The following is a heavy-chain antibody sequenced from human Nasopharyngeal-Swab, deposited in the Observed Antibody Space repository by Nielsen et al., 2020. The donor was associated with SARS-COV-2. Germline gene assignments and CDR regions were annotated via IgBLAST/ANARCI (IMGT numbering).Heavy chain of an antibody. Sequence: SQTLSLTCAVYGGSFSVYYWSWIRQPPGKGLEWIGEINHSGSTNYNPSLKSRVTISVDTSKNQFSLKLSSVTAAETAVYYCARVTPRRNGATFSIDYWGQGTLVTVSS. CDR1: GGSFSVYY. J-gene: IGHJ4*02. V-gene: IGHV4-34*01. D-gene: IGHD1-26*01. CDR3: ARVTPRRNGATFSIDY. CDR2: INHSGST.